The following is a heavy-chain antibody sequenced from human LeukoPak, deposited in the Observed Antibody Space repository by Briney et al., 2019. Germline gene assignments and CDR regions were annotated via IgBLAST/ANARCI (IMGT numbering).Heavy chain of an antibody. Sequence: PGGSLRLSCAASGFTFSTYGMHWVRQAPGKGLEWVAVIWYDGSKKYYADSVKGRFTISRDNSKNTLYLQMNSLRAEDTAVYYWARAQDYDSSVYVDGFDIWGQGTMVTVSS. CDR2: IWYDGSKK. J-gene: IGHJ3*02. CDR3: ARAQDYDSSVYVDGFDI. CDR1: GFTFSTYG. V-gene: IGHV3-33*01. D-gene: IGHD3-22*01.